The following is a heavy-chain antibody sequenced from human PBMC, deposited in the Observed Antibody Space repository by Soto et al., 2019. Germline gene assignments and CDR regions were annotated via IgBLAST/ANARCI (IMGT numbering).Heavy chain of an antibody. V-gene: IGHV3-21*06. CDR2: ISSGSDYI. CDR3: TRDQGGSYDSWFDP. J-gene: IGHJ5*02. CDR1: FSMYS. D-gene: IGHD1-26*01. Sequence: DVQVGESGGGLVKPGGSLRLACNFSFSMYSMDWVRQAPGKGLEWVASISSGSDYIKYADSVKGRFTISRDNTKNSVSLQMSSLRVEDTAMYYCTRDQGGSYDSWFDPWGRGTLVTVSS.